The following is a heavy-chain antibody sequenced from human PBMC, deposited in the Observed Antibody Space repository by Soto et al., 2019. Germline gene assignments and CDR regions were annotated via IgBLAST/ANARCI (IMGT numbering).Heavy chain of an antibody. V-gene: IGHV4-34*01. J-gene: IGHJ5*02. CDR3: ARGGRHIVVVVPRPKGYYWFDP. D-gene: IGHD2-15*01. CDR1: GGSFSGYY. Sequence: QVQLQQWGAGLLKPSETLSLTCAVYGGSFSGYYWSWIRQPPGKGLEWIGEINHSGSTNYNPSLKSRVTISVDTSKNQFSLKLSSVTAADTAVYYCARGGRHIVVVVPRPKGYYWFDPWGQGTLVTVSS. CDR2: INHSGST.